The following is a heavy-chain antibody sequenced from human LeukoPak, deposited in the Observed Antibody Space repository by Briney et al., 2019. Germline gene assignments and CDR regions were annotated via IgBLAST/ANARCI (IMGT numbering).Heavy chain of an antibody. CDR2: IGEKASGGTT. V-gene: IGHV3-49*04. Sequence: PGRSLRLSCTTSGFTFGDYAMAWVRQTPERRLECVGSIGEKASGGTTEYPASVKGGFTVSRDDSRSIAYLQMDSLKIEDTAVYYCSRWRVTSMLYSWGQGTLVTVSS. CDR1: GFTFGDYA. CDR3: SRWRVTSMLYS. D-gene: IGHD2/OR15-2a*01. J-gene: IGHJ4*02.